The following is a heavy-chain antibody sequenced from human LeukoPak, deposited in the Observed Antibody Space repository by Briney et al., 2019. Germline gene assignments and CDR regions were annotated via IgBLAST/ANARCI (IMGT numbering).Heavy chain of an antibody. Sequence: GGSLRLSCAASGFTFSSYAMSWVRQAPGTGLEWVSAISGSGGSTYYADSVKGRFTISRDNSKNTLYLQMNSLRAEDTAVYYCARAGYYSHYFDYWGQGTLVTVSS. CDR2: ISGSGGST. J-gene: IGHJ4*02. CDR1: GFTFSSYA. D-gene: IGHD1-26*01. CDR3: ARAGYYSHYFDY. V-gene: IGHV3-23*01.